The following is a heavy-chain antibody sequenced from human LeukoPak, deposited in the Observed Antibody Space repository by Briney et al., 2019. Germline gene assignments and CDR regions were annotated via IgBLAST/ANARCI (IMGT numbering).Heavy chain of an antibody. V-gene: IGHV4-59*12. CDR2: IYYSGST. J-gene: IGHJ5*02. CDR1: GGSISSYY. D-gene: IGHD2-15*01. CDR3: ARDVPAHPNDWFDP. Sequence: SETLSLTCTVSGGSISSYYWSWIRQPPGKGLDWIGHIYYSGSTYYNPSLKSRVTMSVDRSKNQFSLKLSSVTAADTAVYYCARDVPAHPNDWFDPWGQGTLVTVSS.